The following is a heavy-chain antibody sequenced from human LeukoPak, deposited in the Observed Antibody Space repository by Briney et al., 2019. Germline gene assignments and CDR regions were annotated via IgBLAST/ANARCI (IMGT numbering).Heavy chain of an antibody. CDR2: TYYRSKWYN. Sequence: SQTLSLTCVISGDRVSTNSAAWNWIRQSPSRGLEWLGRTYYRSKWYNDYAVSVKSRITINVDTSKNQFYLQLKSVTPEDTAVYYCAGGNWGFHYWGQGTLVTVSS. J-gene: IGHJ4*02. CDR1: GDRVSTNSAA. CDR3: AGGNWGFHY. D-gene: IGHD7-27*01. V-gene: IGHV6-1*01.